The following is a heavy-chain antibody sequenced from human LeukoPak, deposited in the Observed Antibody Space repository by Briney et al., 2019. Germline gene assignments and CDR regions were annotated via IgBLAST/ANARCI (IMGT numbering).Heavy chain of an antibody. V-gene: IGHV3-74*01. CDR1: GFTFSSYS. Sequence: PGGSLRLSCAASGFTFSSYSMNWVRHTPGKGLVWVSRIRSDGSSTSYADSVKGRFTISRDNAKDTLYLQMNSLRAEDTAVYYCARDGYSFGHDFDYWGRGTLVTVSS. D-gene: IGHD5-18*01. CDR2: IRSDGSST. CDR3: ARDGYSFGHDFDY. J-gene: IGHJ4*02.